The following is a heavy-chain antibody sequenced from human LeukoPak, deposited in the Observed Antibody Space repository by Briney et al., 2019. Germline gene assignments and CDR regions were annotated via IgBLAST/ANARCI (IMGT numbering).Heavy chain of an antibody. CDR3: AKDGKEYYSDSSGFSDY. V-gene: IGHV3-33*03. CDR2: IWYDGSIQ. Sequence: GSLRLSCAASGFTFSSYGMHWVRQAPGKGLEWVAAIWYDGSIQYYADSVKGRFTVSRDNSKKTLNLQMNSLRVEDTAVYYCAKDGKEYYSDSSGFSDYWGQGTLVTVSS. CDR1: GFTFSSYG. D-gene: IGHD3-22*01. J-gene: IGHJ4*02.